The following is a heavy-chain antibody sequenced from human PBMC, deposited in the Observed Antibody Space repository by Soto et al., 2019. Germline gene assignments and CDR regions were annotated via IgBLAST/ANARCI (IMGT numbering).Heavy chain of an antibody. Sequence: LSQTLSLTCAISGDSVSSKSAAWNWIRQSPSRGLEWLGRTYYRSKWYNDYAVSVKSRITINPDTSKNQFSLHLSSVTPEDTAVYYCERDPQDFHSAFDYWGQGTLVTVSS. CDR2: TYYRSKWYN. V-gene: IGHV6-1*01. CDR1: GDSVSSKSAA. J-gene: IGHJ4*02. CDR3: ERDPQDFHSAFDY. D-gene: IGHD5-18*01.